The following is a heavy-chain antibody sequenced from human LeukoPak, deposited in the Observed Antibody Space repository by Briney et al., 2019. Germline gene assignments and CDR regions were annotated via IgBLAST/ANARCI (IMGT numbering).Heavy chain of an antibody. D-gene: IGHD6-13*01. Sequence: GESLKISCKASGYSFTTYWIGWVRQMPGKGLEWMGFIYPGDSDTRYGPSFQGRVTISADKSISTAFLQWSSLKASDTAMYYCARLEVTYSISPFDYWGQGTLVTVSS. V-gene: IGHV5-51*01. J-gene: IGHJ4*02. CDR2: IYPGDSDT. CDR3: ARLEVTYSISPFDY. CDR1: GYSFTTYW.